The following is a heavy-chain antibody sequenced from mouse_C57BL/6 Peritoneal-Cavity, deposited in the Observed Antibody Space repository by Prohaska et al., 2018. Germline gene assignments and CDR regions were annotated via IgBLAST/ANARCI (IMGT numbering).Heavy chain of an antibody. V-gene: IGHV2-2*01. D-gene: IGHD1-1*01. J-gene: IGHJ2*01. CDR2: LWSGGIT. Sequence: GKGLELLGVLWSGGITAYNAAIISRLSISKYNSKSQVFFKMNSQQADDTDIYYCARGGVANYYFDYWGQGTTLTVSS. CDR3: ARGGVANYYFDY.